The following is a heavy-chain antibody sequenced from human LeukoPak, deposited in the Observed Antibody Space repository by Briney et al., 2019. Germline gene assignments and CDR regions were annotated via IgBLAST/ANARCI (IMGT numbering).Heavy chain of an antibody. Sequence: PSETLSLTCTVSGASISSYYWNWIRQPAGKGLEWIGRIYTSGSTNYSPSLKSRVTISVDMPKNQFSLKLSSVTAADTAVYYCARVTNDAFDIWGQGTVVTVSS. CDR1: GASISSYY. D-gene: IGHD4-11*01. CDR2: IYTSGST. CDR3: ARVTNDAFDI. J-gene: IGHJ3*02. V-gene: IGHV4-4*07.